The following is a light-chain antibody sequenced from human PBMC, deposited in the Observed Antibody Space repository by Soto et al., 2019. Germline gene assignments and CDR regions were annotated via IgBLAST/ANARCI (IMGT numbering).Light chain of an antibody. J-gene: IGKJ1*01. V-gene: IGKV3-20*01. CDR1: QMITPSY. CDR3: QQYGSFTWT. CDR2: ATS. Sequence: ELVLTQSPCSLSLSPGARATISCRASQMITPSYSAWYQQKPGQAPRLLIYATSSRASGIPDRFSGSGSGTTFSLTISSLEPEDSAVYFCQQYGSFTWTFGQGTKV.